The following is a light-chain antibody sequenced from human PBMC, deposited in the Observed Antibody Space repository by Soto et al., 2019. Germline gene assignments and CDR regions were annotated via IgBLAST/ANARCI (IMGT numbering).Light chain of an antibody. CDR1: QSISSY. V-gene: IGKV1-39*01. Sequence: DIQMTQSPSSLSASVGDRVTITCRASQSISSYLNWYQQRPGKAPNLLISAASSLQSGVPSRFSAIGSGTDFTLTINSLQPEDFATYYCQQSYSDPLTFGQGTRLEIK. CDR2: AAS. CDR3: QQSYSDPLT. J-gene: IGKJ5*01.